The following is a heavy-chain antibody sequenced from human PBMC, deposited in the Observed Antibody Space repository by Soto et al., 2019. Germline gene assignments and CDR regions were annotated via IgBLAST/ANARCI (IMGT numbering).Heavy chain of an antibody. Sequence: ASVKVSGKASGYTFTTYYMHWVRQAPGQGPEWMGIINPSSGGTTYAQKFQGRVTMAGDTSTSTVYMELSSLRSEDTDMYYCAREGHCGGDCYPDYWGQGTLVTVSS. V-gene: IGHV1-46*01. CDR1: GYTFTTYY. D-gene: IGHD2-21*02. CDR2: INPSSGGT. J-gene: IGHJ4*02. CDR3: AREGHCGGDCYPDY.